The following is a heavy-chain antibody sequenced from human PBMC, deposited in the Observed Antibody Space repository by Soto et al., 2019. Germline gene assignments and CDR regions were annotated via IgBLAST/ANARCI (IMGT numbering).Heavy chain of an antibody. D-gene: IGHD3-10*01. CDR1: GYTXYSIG. V-gene: IGHV1-18*01. CDR3: ARDLDGSGSYYTNY. Sequence: SXKVSFKTSGYTXYSIGIGLVRQAPGQGLEWMGWISPHKGDTHYAQRLQGRVNMTTDTYTSTAYMELRSLKYDDTAVYFCARDLDGSGSYYTNYWGQGTLVTVS. J-gene: IGHJ4*02. CDR2: ISPHKGDT.